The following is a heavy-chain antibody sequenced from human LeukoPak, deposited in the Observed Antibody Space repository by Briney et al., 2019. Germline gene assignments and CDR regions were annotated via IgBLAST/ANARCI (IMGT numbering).Heavy chain of an antibody. CDR2: MNPKSGNT. V-gene: IGHV1-8*01. CDR1: GYTFTSYD. D-gene: IGHD3-10*01. Sequence: ASVTVSFKASGYTFTSYDINWVRQAPGQGLEWMGWMNPKSGNTGYAQKFQGTVTMTRNTSISTTYMELSSLRSEDTAVYYCARGRYGSGSYSYYYYMDVWGKGTTVTVSS. J-gene: IGHJ6*03. CDR3: ARGRYGSGSYSYYYYMDV.